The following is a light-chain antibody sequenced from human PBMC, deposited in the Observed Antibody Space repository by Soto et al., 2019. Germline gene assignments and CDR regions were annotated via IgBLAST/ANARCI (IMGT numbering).Light chain of an antibody. CDR1: QNINNY. CDR2: DAS. J-gene: IGKJ5*01. V-gene: IGKV1-33*01. CDR3: QQYENLPT. Sequence: DIQMTHSPSSLSSSGGGRVTTTVQASQNINNYLNWYQQKPGRAPKLLIYDASNLEAGVPSRLRGNGSGTDFTFTISRLQPEDIATYYCQQYENLPTFGQGTRLEIK.